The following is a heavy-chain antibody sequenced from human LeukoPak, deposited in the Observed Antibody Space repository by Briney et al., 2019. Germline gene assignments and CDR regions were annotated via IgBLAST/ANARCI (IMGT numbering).Heavy chain of an antibody. V-gene: IGHV3-23*01. CDR2: IFGNGRTT. J-gene: IGHJ4*02. CDR3: ARGRYDGNDGGDFDY. Sequence: GGSLRLSCAASGFSFSTFAMSWVRQPPGKGLEWVSAIFGNGRTTYYAATVKGRITISRDNSKNTLYLQMSSLRAEDTSVYYCARGRYDGNDGGDFDYWGQGTLVSVSS. CDR1: GFSFSTFA. D-gene: IGHD1-1*01.